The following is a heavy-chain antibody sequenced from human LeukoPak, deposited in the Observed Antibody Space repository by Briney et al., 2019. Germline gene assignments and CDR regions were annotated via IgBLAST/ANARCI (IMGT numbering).Heavy chain of an antibody. D-gene: IGHD2-15*01. Sequence: GGSLRLSCAAPGFTFSSYGMHWVRQAPGKGLEWVAVIWYDGSNKYYADSVKGRFTISRDNSKNTLYLQMNSLRAEDTAVYYCARAGSVASPVRSPFDYWGQGTLVTVSS. CDR3: ARAGSVASPVRSPFDY. CDR1: GFTFSSYG. V-gene: IGHV3-33*01. CDR2: IWYDGSNK. J-gene: IGHJ4*02.